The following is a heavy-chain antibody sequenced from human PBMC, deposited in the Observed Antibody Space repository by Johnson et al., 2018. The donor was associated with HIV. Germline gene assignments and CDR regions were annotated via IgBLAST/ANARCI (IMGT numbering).Heavy chain of an antibody. CDR1: GFTFSNYG. Sequence: VQLLESGGGVVQPGGSLRLSCAASGFTFSNYGMHWVRQAPGKGLEWVAFIRYDGSSKYYVDSVKGRFTISRDNSKNTLYLQMNSLRAEDTAVYYCAKERTSSGYYYDAFDIWGQGTMVTVSS. V-gene: IGHV3-30*02. CDR2: IRYDGSSK. J-gene: IGHJ3*02. CDR3: AKERTSSGYYYDAFDI. D-gene: IGHD3-22*01.